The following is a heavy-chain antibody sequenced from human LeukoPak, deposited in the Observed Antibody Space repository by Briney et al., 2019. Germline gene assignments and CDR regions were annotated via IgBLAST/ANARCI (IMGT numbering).Heavy chain of an antibody. CDR3: ARGVLRFLEWSNWFDP. V-gene: IGHV1-8*03. J-gene: IGHJ5*02. CDR2: MNPNSGNT. CDR1: GCTFTSYD. Sequence: ASVKVSCKASGCTFTSYDINWVRQATGQGLEWMGWMNPNSGNTGYAQKFQGRVTITRNTSISTAYMELSSLRSEDTAVYYCARGVLRFLEWSNWFDPWGQGTLVTVS. D-gene: IGHD3-3*01.